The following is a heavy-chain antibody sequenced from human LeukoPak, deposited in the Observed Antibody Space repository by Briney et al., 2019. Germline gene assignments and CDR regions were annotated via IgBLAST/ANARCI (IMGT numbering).Heavy chain of an antibody. CDR2: ISGSGGST. V-gene: IGHV3-23*01. Sequence: PGGSLRLSCAASGLIFSSHAMSWVRQAPGKWLEWVSSISGSGGSTYYADSVTGRFTISRDNSKNSLYLQMNSLRAEDTALSFCAKDVPFCTSTDCYRWFDPWGQGTLVTVSS. CDR1: GLIFSSHA. CDR3: AKDVPFCTSTDCYRWFDP. J-gene: IGHJ5*02. D-gene: IGHD2-2*01.